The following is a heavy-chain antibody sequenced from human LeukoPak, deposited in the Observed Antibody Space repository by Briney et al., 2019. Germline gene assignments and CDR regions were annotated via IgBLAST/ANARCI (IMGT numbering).Heavy chain of an antibody. V-gene: IGHV3-11*01. CDR1: GFTFSDYY. CDR3: ARAGEYSSGWYPGESDYSYGIDV. D-gene: IGHD6-19*01. J-gene: IGHJ6*02. CDR2: ISASGSTI. Sequence: GGSLRLSCAASGFTFSDYYMSWVRQAPGKGLGWVSYISASGSTIYYADSVKGRFTTSRDTAKNTLYLQMNSLRAEDTAVYYCARAGEYSSGWYPGESDYSYGIDVWGQGTPVTVSS.